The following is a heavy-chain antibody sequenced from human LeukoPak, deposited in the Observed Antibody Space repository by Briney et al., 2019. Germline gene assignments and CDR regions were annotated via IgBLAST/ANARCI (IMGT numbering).Heavy chain of an antibody. Sequence: GGSLRLSCAASGFTFSSYAMHWVRQAPGKGLEYVSAISSNGGSTYYANSVKGRFTISRDNSKNTLYLQMGSLRAEDMAVYYCTRGYSIAVAGRGNWFDPWGQGTLVTVSS. V-gene: IGHV3-64*01. CDR1: GFTFSSYA. CDR2: ISSNGGST. J-gene: IGHJ5*02. D-gene: IGHD6-19*01. CDR3: TRGYSIAVAGRGNWFDP.